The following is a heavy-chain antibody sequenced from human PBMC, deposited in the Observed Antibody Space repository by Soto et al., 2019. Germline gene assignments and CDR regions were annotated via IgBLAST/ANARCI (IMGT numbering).Heavy chain of an antibody. CDR3: AKVHPAAGTGE. J-gene: IGHJ4*02. CDR1: GFTFSSYG. Sequence: GGSLRLSCAASGFTFSSYGMHWVRQAPGKGLEWVAVISYDGSNKYYADSVKGRFTISRDNSKNTLYLQMNSLRAEDTAVYYCAKVHPAAGTGEWGQGTLVTVSS. D-gene: IGHD6-13*01. V-gene: IGHV3-30*18. CDR2: ISYDGSNK.